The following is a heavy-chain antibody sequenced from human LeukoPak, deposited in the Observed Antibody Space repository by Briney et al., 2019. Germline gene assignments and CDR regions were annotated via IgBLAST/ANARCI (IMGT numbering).Heavy chain of an antibody. CDR3: AKDGHYDYVWGSYRYTMRGVYFDY. Sequence: PGGSLRLSCAASGFTFSSYGMHWVRQAPGKGLEWVSVISYDGSNKYYADSVKGRFTISRDNSKNTLYLQMNSLRAEDTAVYYCAKDGHYDYVWGSYRYTMRGVYFDYWGQGTLVTVSS. V-gene: IGHV3-30*18. J-gene: IGHJ4*02. D-gene: IGHD3-16*02. CDR2: ISYDGSNK. CDR1: GFTFSSYG.